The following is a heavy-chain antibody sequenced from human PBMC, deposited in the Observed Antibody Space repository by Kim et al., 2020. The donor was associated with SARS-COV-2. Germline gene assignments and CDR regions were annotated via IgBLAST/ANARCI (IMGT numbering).Heavy chain of an antibody. D-gene: IGHD1-7*01. CDR1: GFTFDDYA. J-gene: IGHJ4*02. Sequence: GGSLRLSCAASGFTFDDYAMHWVRQAPGKGLEWVSGISWNSGSIGYADSVKGRFTISRDNAKNSLYLQMNSLRAEDTALYYCAKDQNWNYSGFDYWGQGTLVTVSS. CDR2: ISWNSGSI. CDR3: AKDQNWNYSGFDY. V-gene: IGHV3-9*01.